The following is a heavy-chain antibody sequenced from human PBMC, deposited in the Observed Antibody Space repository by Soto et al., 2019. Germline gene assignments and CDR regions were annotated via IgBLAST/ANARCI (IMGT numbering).Heavy chain of an antibody. V-gene: IGHV1-2*04. D-gene: IGHD6-6*01. CDR3: ARSSIAAHDGWFDP. CDR1: GYTFTGYY. J-gene: IGHJ5*02. Sequence: ASVKVSCKASGYTFTGYYMHWVRQAPGQGLEWMGWINPNSGGTNYAQKFQGWVTMTRNTSISTAYMELSRLRSDDTAVYYCARSSIAAHDGWFDPWGQGTLVTVSS. CDR2: INPNSGGT.